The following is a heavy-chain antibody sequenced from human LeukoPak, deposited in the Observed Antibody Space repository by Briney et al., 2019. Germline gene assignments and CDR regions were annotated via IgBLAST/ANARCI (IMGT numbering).Heavy chain of an antibody. CDR1: GFTFSSYA. D-gene: IGHD3-22*01. CDR2: ISYDGSNK. J-gene: IGHJ5*02. Sequence: PGGSLRLSFAASGFTFSSYAMHWVRQAPGKGLEWVAVISYDGSNKYYADSVKGRFTISRDNSKNTLYLQMNSLRAEDTAVYYCARATMIATNWFDPWGQGTLVTVSS. CDR3: ARATMIATNWFDP. V-gene: IGHV3-30-3*01.